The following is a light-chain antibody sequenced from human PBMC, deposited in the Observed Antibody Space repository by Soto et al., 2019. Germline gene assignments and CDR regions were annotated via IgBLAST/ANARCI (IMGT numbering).Light chain of an antibody. J-gene: IGKJ4*01. CDR3: QQRNSLPLT. Sequence: EIALTHSPATISLSTGERATLSCRASQSVSSYLAWYQQKPGQAPRLLIYDASDRATGIPARFSGSGSGTDFTLTISSLEPEDFAVYYCQQRNSLPLTFGGGTKVDIK. CDR1: QSVSSY. V-gene: IGKV3-11*01. CDR2: DAS.